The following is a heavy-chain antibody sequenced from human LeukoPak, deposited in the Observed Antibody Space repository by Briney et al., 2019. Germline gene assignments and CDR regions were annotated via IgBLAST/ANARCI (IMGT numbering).Heavy chain of an antibody. V-gene: IGHV1-46*03. D-gene: IGHD2-2*01. J-gene: IGHJ5*02. CDR3: ATARRLEGYCSSITCLVPYNWLDP. Sequence: ASVKVSCKASGYTFTSHYMYWVRQAPGQGLEWMGIINPSGGSTSYAQKFQGRVTMTRDTSTSTVYMELRSLRSEDTAVYYCATARRLEGYCSSITCLVPYNWLDPWGQGTLVTVSS. CDR2: INPSGGST. CDR1: GYTFTSHY.